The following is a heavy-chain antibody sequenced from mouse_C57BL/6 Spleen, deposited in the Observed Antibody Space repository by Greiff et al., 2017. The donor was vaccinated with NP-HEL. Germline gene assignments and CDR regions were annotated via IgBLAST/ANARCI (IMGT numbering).Heavy chain of an antibody. V-gene: IGHV5-9*01. CDR2: ISGGGGNT. J-gene: IGHJ1*03. CDR1: GFTFSSYT. D-gene: IGHD1-1*01. Sequence: EVMLVESGGGLVKPGGSLKLSCAASGFTFSSYTMSWVRQTPEKRLEWVATISGGGGNTYYPDSVKGRFTISRDNAKNTLYLQMSSLRSEDTALYYCARHSYYYGSSYGYFDVWGTGTTVTVSS. CDR3: ARHSYYYGSSYGYFDV.